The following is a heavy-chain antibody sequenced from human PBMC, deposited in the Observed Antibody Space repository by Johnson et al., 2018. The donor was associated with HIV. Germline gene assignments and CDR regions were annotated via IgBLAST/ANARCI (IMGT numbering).Heavy chain of an antibody. D-gene: IGHD3-16*01. CDR1: GFTFDDYA. Sequence: VQLVESGGGLVQPGRSLRLSCAASGFTFDDYAMHWVRLAPGKGLEWVAGICWDGGSIAYADSVKGRFTISRDNSKNTLYLQMNSLRAEDTAAYYCEKELGEPRAFDIWGQGTMVTVSS. CDR2: ICWDGGSI. V-gene: IGHV3-9*01. J-gene: IGHJ3*02. CDR3: EKELGEPRAFDI.